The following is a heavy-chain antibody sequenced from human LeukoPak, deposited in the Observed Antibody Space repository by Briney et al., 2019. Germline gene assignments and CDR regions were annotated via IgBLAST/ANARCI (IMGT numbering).Heavy chain of an antibody. CDR2: IYYSGST. D-gene: IGHD1-26*01. CDR3: VRDLKSGSYWGDYYYYGMDV. CDR1: GVSVSSDSHY. V-gene: IGHV4-61*01. Sequence: SETLSLTCTVSGVSVSSDSHYWSWIRQPPGKGLEWIGYIYYSGSTNYNPSLKSRVTISVDTSKNQFSLKLSSVTAADTAVYYCVRDLKSGSYWGDYYYYGMDVWGQGTTVTVSS. J-gene: IGHJ6*02.